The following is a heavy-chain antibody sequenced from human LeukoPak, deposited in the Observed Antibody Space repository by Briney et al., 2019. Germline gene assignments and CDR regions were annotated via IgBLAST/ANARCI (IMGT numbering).Heavy chain of an antibody. Sequence: TPGGSLRPSCAASGFTLSYFDMNWVRQAPGKGLEWVSSISTSSRYIYYKDSVRGRFTISRDDAKNSLHLEMNSLRAEDTAVYYCARADCSSSTCYLRRSWFDPWGQGTLVTVSS. V-gene: IGHV3-21*01. CDR3: ARADCSSSTCYLRRSWFDP. CDR2: ISTSSRYI. J-gene: IGHJ5*02. D-gene: IGHD2-2*01. CDR1: GFTLSYFD.